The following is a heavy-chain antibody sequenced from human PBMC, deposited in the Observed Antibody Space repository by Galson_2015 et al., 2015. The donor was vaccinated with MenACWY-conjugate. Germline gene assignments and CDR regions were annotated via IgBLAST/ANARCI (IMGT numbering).Heavy chain of an antibody. Sequence: SSYYCGWIRQPPGKGLEWIGSIYYRGSTYYNPSLKSRVTISVDTSKNRFSLKLSSVTAADTAVYYCARQLNGPSQPFDYWGQGTLVTVSS. J-gene: IGHJ4*02. CDR2: IYYRGST. CDR1: SSYY. CDR3: ARQLNGPSQPFDY. V-gene: IGHV4-39*01. D-gene: IGHD1-14*01.